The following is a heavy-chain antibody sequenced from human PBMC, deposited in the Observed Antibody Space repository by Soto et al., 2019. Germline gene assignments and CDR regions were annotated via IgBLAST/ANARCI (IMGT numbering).Heavy chain of an antibody. CDR1: GFTFSSYA. Sequence: GGSLRLSCAASGFTFSSYAMHWVRQAPGKGLEWVAVISYDGSNKYYADSVKGRFTISRDNSKNTLYLQMNSLRAEDTAVYYCARRRPGPPAGYCSGVSCYSNGYHYGMAVWGQGTSVPVSS. D-gene: IGHD2-15*01. J-gene: IGHJ6*02. CDR3: ARRRPGPPAGYCSGVSCYSNGYHYGMAV. CDR2: ISYDGSNK. V-gene: IGHV3-30-3*01.